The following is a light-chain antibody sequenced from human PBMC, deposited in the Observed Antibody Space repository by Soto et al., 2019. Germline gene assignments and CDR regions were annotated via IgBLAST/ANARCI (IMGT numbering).Light chain of an antibody. CDR2: ATS. CDR3: QQYGSSSFT. CDR1: QSVSSSY. V-gene: IGKV3-20*01. Sequence: EIVLTQSPGTLSLSSGERATLSCRASQSVSSSYLAWYQQKPGQAPRLLVYATSSRATGIPDRFSGSGSGTDFTLTISRLEPEDFAVYYWQQYGSSSFTFGQGTKLEIK. J-gene: IGKJ2*01.